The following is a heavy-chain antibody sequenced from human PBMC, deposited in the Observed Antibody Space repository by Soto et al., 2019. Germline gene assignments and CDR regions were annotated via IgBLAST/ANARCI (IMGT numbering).Heavy chain of an antibody. CDR1: GGSISSYY. V-gene: IGHV4-59*08. CDR2: IYYSGST. CDR3: ARYGGYCSSTSCYFAEYFQR. J-gene: IGHJ1*01. Sequence: SETLSLTCTVSGGSISSYYWSWIRQPPGKGLEWIGYIYYSGSTNYNPSLKSRVTISVDTSKNQFSLKLSSVTAADTAVYYCARYGGYCSSTSCYFAEYFQRWGQGTLVTVSS. D-gene: IGHD2-2*01.